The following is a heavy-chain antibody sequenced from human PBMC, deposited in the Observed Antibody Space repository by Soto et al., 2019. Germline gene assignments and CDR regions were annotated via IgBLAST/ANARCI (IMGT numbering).Heavy chain of an antibody. D-gene: IGHD2-2*01. CDR3: AKKSTASSGDSDY. CDR1: GFTVSNYA. V-gene: IGHV3-23*01. Sequence: TGGSLRLSCATSGFTVSNYAMSWVRQAPGKGLEWVSGISGSGGSSYYADSVKGRFTISRDNSKNTLNLQMDSLRAEDTAVYYCAKKSTASSGDSDYWGQGTVVTVSS. CDR2: ISGSGGSS. J-gene: IGHJ4*02.